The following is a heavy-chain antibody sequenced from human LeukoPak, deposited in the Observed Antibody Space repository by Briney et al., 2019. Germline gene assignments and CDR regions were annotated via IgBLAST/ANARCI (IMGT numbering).Heavy chain of an antibody. Sequence: SQTLSLTCAISGDSVSSNSTTWNWIRPAPSRGLEWLGRTYYRSKWYNDYAVSVKSRITINPDTSKNQFSLQLNSVTPEDTAVYYCARGDCSGGTCYSDSAFHIWGQGTMVTVSS. J-gene: IGHJ3*02. CDR3: ARGDCSGGTCYSDSAFHI. CDR1: GDSVSSNSTT. D-gene: IGHD2-15*01. CDR2: TYYRSKWYN. V-gene: IGHV6-1*01.